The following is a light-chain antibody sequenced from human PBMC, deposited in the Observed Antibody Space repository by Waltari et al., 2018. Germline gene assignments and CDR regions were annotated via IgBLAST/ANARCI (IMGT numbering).Light chain of an antibody. V-gene: IGKV3-15*01. CDR3: QQYNNWVWT. CDR1: QSVSSN. CDR2: GAS. Sequence: EIVMKHSPATLSVSPGERATLSCRASQSVSSNLAWYQQKPGQAPRLLIYGASTRATGIPVRFSGSGSGTEFTLNISSLQSEDFAVYYCQQYNNWVWTFDQGPKVAIK. J-gene: IGKJ1*01.